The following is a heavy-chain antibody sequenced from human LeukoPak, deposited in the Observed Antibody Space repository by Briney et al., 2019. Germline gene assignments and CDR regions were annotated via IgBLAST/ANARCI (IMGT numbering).Heavy chain of an antibody. CDR2: VDTEDDET. V-gene: IGHV1-69-2*01. CDR1: AYNFIDQY. Sequence: ASVKLSCKASAYNFIDQYLHWVRPAPGEGGGWMGRVDTEDDETIYTGKLRGRVAITAERATDTAYMELSSLRFEDTAIYFCATTRVAHSSPLDYWGQGALVTVSS. D-gene: IGHD2-15*01. J-gene: IGHJ4*02. CDR3: ATTRVAHSSPLDY.